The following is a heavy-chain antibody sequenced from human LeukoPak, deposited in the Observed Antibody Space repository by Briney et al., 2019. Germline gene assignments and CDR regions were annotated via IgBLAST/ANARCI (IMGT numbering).Heavy chain of an antibody. D-gene: IGHD2-15*01. CDR3: ARDSQSVVDADC. Sequence: SGTLSLTCSVYGYSVSSGYYWGWIRQPPGKGLEWIGSIYHSGSTDYNSSLKSRVTLSVDTSKNQCSLKASSMTAADTAVYYCARDSQSVVDADCWGQGTLVTV. CDR2: IYHSGST. CDR1: GYSVSSGYY. V-gene: IGHV4-38-2*02. J-gene: IGHJ4*02.